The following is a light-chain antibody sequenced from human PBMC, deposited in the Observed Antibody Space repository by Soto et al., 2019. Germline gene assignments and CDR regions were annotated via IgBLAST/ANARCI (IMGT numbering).Light chain of an antibody. CDR3: HQYGRSPRGT. V-gene: IGKV3-20*01. CDR2: GAS. CDR1: QSVTDNY. J-gene: IGKJ1*01. Sequence: DIVLTQSPGTLSSSPGGRATLSRRASQSVTDNYLAWYQQKPGQAPRLLIYGASSRATGIPDRFSGSGSGTDFTLTISRLEPEDFAMYYCHQYGRSPRGTFGQGTKVEIK.